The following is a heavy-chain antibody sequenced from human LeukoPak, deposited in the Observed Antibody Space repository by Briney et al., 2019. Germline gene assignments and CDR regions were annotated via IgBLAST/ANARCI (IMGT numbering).Heavy chain of an antibody. CDR2: INLSGSAQ. V-gene: IGHV3-7*01. CDR1: GFAFSAYW. J-gene: IGHJ4*02. Sequence: GGSLRLSCSASGFAFSAYWMNWVRQAPGKGPEWVANINLSGSAQYYVDSVKGRRTISRDNAKSSLYLQMNSLRVEDTAVYYCAAWGLHNYWGQGTLVTVSS. D-gene: IGHD7-27*01. CDR3: AAWGLHNY.